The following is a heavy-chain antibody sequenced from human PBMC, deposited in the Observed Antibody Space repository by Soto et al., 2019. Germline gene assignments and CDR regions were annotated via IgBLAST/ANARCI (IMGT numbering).Heavy chain of an antibody. V-gene: IGHV3-23*04. CDR3: AKALLTTLNWFDP. CDR1: GFTFSSYS. Sequence: EVQLVEYGGGLVKPGGSLRLSCAASGFTFSSYSMNWVRQAPGKGLEWVSSISGSGGSTYYADSVKCRFTISRDTSKNTLYLQMNSLRAEDTAVYYCAKALLTTLNWFDPWGQGTLVTVSS. D-gene: IGHD3-22*01. J-gene: IGHJ5*02. CDR2: ISGSGGST.